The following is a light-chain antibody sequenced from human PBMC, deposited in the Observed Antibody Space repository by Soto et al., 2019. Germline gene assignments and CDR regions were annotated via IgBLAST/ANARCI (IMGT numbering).Light chain of an antibody. J-gene: IGLJ1*01. CDR1: SSDVGSYNL. V-gene: IGLV2-14*02. CDR3: SSYSTGSTLVV. Sequence: QSVLTQPASVSGSPGQSITISCTGTSSDVGSYNLVSWYQQHPGKAPKLMIYEVSYRPSGVSNRFSGSKSGNTASLTISGLRAEDEADYYCSSYSTGSTLVVFGSGTKLTVL. CDR2: EVS.